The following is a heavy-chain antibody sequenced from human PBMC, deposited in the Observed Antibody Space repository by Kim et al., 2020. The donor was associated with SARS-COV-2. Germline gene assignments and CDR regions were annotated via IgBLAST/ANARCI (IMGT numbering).Heavy chain of an antibody. V-gene: IGHV4-34*01. CDR3: ARGREGVVPSPILGLGPYYYYYAMDV. Sequence: SETLSLTCAVYGGSFSAYSWIWIRQAPGKGLEWIGEVNHSGITKYHPSLKSRVTISVDTSKNHFSLKRPSVTAADTAVFYCARGREGVVPSPILGLGPYYYYYAMDVWGQGTTVTVS. CDR1: GGSFSAYS. J-gene: IGHJ6*02. CDR2: VNHSGIT. D-gene: IGHD3-3*01.